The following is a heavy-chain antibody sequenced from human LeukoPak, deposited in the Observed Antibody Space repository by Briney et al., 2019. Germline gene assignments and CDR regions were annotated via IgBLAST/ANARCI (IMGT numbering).Heavy chain of an antibody. Sequence: PGGSLRLSCAASGFTFSDYAMHWVRQAPGKELEYVLAISSNGGSIHYANSVKGRFTISRDNSKNTLYLQMDSLRAEDMAVYYCARDTCGCGSGWHLYWYFDLWGRGTLVTVSS. CDR2: ISSNGGSI. CDR1: GFTFSDYA. V-gene: IGHV3-64*01. CDR3: ARDTCGCGSGWHLYWYFDL. J-gene: IGHJ2*01. D-gene: IGHD6-19*01.